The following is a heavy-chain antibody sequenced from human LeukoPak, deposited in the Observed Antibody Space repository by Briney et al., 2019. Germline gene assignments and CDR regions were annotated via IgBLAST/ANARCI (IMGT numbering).Heavy chain of an antibody. CDR2: INDNGGST. D-gene: IGHD6-13*01. CDR1: GFTFRNYA. Sequence: GGSLRLSCVASGFTFRNYAMSWVRQAPGKGLEWVSAINDNGGSTYYADSVKGRFTISRDNSKNTLYVQMNSLRVEDTAVYYCVKGSAAARPYYFDYWGQGTLVTVSS. CDR3: VKGSAAARPYYFDY. J-gene: IGHJ4*02. V-gene: IGHV3-23*01.